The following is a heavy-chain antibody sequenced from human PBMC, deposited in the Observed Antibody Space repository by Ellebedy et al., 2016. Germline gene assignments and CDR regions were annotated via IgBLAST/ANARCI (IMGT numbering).Heavy chain of an antibody. Sequence: ASVKVSXKASGYTFSNYGITWVRQAPGQGPEWMGWISANNGNTNYAQKLQDRVTMTTDTSTSTAYMELRTLKSDDTAMYYCARGGMLYCSSTYCVDYWGQGTLVTVSS. CDR2: ISANNGNT. CDR1: GYTFSNYG. V-gene: IGHV1-18*01. J-gene: IGHJ4*02. CDR3: ARGGMLYCSSTYCVDY. D-gene: IGHD2-2*01.